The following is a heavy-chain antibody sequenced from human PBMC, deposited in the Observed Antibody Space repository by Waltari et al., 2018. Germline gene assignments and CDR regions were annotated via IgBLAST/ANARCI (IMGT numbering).Heavy chain of an antibody. J-gene: IGHJ6*02. D-gene: IGHD1-26*01. CDR3: ARGGVGARYSNYYGMDV. V-gene: IGHV3-21*01. CDR2: ISSSSSYI. CDR1: GFTFSSYS. Sequence: EVQLVESGGGLVKPGGSLRLSCAASGFTFSSYSMNWVRQAPGKGLEWVSSISSSSSYIYYADSGKGRFTISRDNAKNSLYLQMNSLRAEDTAVYYCARGGVGARYSNYYGMDVWGQGTTVTVSS.